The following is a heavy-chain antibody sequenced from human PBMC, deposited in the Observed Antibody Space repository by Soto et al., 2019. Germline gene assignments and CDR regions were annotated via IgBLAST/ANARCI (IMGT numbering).Heavy chain of an antibody. Sequence: GESLKISCKGSGYSFTSYWIGWVRQMPGKGLEWMGIIYPGDSDTRYSPSFQGQVTISADKSISTAYLQWSSLKASDTAMYYCARHPPIYYGDYSYYYYYGMDVWGQGTTVTVSS. CDR1: GYSFTSYW. CDR3: ARHPPIYYGDYSYYYYYGMDV. J-gene: IGHJ6*02. V-gene: IGHV5-51*01. D-gene: IGHD4-17*01. CDR2: IYPGDSDT.